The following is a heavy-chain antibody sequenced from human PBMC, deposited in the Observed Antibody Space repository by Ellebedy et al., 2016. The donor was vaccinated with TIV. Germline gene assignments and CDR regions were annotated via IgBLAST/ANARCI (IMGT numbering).Heavy chain of an antibody. Sequence: PGGSLRLSCAASGFTFSSYAMSWVRQAPGKGLEWVSVIRGSDGSTNYADSVKGRFTISRDYSKNTVYLQMNSLRGEDTAVYYCASLRQSDWGQGTLVTVSS. CDR1: GFTFSSYA. V-gene: IGHV3-23*01. D-gene: IGHD6-19*01. CDR2: IRGSDGST. J-gene: IGHJ1*01. CDR3: ASLRQSD.